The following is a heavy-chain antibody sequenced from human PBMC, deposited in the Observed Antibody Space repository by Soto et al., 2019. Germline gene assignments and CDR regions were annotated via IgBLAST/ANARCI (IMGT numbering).Heavy chain of an antibody. Sequence: QVQLVQSGAEVKKPGASVKVSCKASGYSFTRHDINWVRQAPGQGLEWMGWINPSSGNTGYAQRFLGRLTMPTDTSTSTAYMELSGLKSEDTAIYYCARKGILFSGLIVFYGINVWDPAKTVTVPS. CDR3: ARKGILFSGLIVFYGINV. J-gene: IGHJ6*02. V-gene: IGHV1-8*01. CDR2: INPSSGNT. D-gene: IGHD2-21*01. CDR1: GYSFTRHD.